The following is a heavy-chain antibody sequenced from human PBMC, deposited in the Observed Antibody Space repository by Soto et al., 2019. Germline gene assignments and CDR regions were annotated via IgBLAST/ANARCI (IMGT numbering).Heavy chain of an antibody. J-gene: IGHJ6*02. CDR1: GFTFSGYW. V-gene: IGHV3-74*03. CDR3: ARDRGYDAHDYYYHAMDV. Sequence: GGSLRLSCAASGFTFSGYWMHWVRQAPGKGLEWVSRIKSDGSGTTYADSVKGRFSISRDNAKNTVYLQMDSLRVEDTAVYYCARDRGYDAHDYYYHAMDVWGQGTMVTVSS. CDR2: IKSDGSGT. D-gene: IGHD2-15*01.